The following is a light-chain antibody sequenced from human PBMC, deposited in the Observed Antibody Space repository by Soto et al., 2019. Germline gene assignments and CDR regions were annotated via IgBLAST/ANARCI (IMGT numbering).Light chain of an antibody. CDR2: DAN. Sequence: QSALTQPASVSGSPGQSITISCTGTSSDVGAYNFVSWYQQHPGKAPKLIIYDANNRPSEVSNRFSGSKSGNTALLTISGLQAEDEGDYYCSSFTTGVIYVFGIGTKVTVL. V-gene: IGLV2-14*03. CDR1: SSDVGAYNF. CDR3: SSFTTGVIYV. J-gene: IGLJ1*01.